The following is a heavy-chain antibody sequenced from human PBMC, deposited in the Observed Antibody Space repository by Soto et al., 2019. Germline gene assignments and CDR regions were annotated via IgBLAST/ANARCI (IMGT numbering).Heavy chain of an antibody. D-gene: IGHD6-13*01. CDR2: INPNSGGT. V-gene: IGHV1-2*02. Sequence: ASVKVSFKASGYTFTGYYIHWVRQAPGQGLEWMGWINPNSGGTNYAQKFQGRVTMTRDTSISTAYMELSRLRSDDTAVYYCARDLEGVSSSWYVAYWGQGTLVTVSS. CDR3: ARDLEGVSSSWYVAY. J-gene: IGHJ4*02. CDR1: GYTFTGYY.